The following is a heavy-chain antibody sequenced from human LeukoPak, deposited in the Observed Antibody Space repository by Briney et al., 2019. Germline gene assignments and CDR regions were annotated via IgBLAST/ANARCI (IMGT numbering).Heavy chain of an antibody. J-gene: IGHJ3*02. CDR2: IGSSGGST. V-gene: IGHV3-23*01. CDR3: ARDGFSSGYPYDAFDI. CDR1: GFNFITAA. Sequence: QTGGSLRLSCAASGFNFITAAMTWVRQAPGKGLEWVSLIGSSGGSTYYADSVKGRFTISRDNSKNTLYLQMNSLRAEDTAVYYCARDGFSSGYPYDAFDIWGQGTMVTVSS. D-gene: IGHD3-22*01.